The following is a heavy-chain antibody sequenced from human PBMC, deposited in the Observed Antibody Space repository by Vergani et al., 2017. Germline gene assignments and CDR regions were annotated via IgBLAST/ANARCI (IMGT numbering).Heavy chain of an antibody. J-gene: IGHJ3*02. CDR2: IYPGDSDT. CDR1: GYSFTSYW. D-gene: IGHD2-15*01. V-gene: IGHV5-51*01. Sequence: EVQLVQSGAEVKNPGESLKISCKGSGYSFTSYWIGWVRQIPGKGLEWTGIIYPGDSDTRYSPSFHGQVTISADKSISTAYLQWSSLKTSDTAMYYCARRGFRHCSGGSCYPALTRDAFDIWGQGTMVTVSS. CDR3: ARRGFRHCSGGSCYPALTRDAFDI.